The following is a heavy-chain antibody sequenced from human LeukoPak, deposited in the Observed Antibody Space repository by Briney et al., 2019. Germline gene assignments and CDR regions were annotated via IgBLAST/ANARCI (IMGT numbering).Heavy chain of an antibody. D-gene: IGHD3-10*01. CDR1: GFTFSSYS. CDR2: ISSSSSYI. V-gene: IGHV3-21*01. Sequence: GGSLRLSCAASGFTFSSYSMNWVRQAPGKGLEWVSSISSSSSYIYYADSVKGRFTISRDNSKNSLYLQMHSLRAEDTAVYYCAGESLPRRGGVDYWGQRTLVTVSS. CDR3: AGESLPRRGGVDY. J-gene: IGHJ4*02.